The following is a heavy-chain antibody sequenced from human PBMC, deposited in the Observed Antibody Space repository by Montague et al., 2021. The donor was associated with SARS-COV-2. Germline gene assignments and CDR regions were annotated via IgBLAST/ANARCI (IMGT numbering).Heavy chain of an antibody. CDR2: IWYDGSNK. V-gene: IGHV3-33*01. J-gene: IGHJ6*02. CDR3: ARVVSNYYGMDV. Sequence: SLRLSCAASGFTFSSYGMHWVRQAPGKGLEWVAVIWYDGSNKYXXXSXKGRFTISRDNSKNTLYLQMNSLRAEDTAVSYCARVVSNYYGMDVWGQGTTVTVSS. D-gene: IGHD2-21*01. CDR1: GFTFSSYG.